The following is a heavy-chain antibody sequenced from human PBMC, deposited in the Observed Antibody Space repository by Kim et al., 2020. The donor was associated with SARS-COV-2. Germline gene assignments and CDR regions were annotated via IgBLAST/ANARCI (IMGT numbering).Heavy chain of an antibody. J-gene: IGHJ3*02. V-gene: IGHV4-30-2*05. D-gene: IGHD6-6*01. Sequence: PSLKSRVTIAVDTTKDQFSLKRSSVTAADTAVYYCAGGAEYSSSAGALDIWGQGTMVTVSS. CDR3: AGGAEYSSSAGALDI.